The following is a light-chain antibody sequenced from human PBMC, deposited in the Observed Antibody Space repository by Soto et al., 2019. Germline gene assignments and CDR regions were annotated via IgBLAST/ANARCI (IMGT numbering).Light chain of an antibody. CDR1: QSISSF. CDR3: HQSFNTPQT. V-gene: IGKV1-39*01. Sequence: IQLTQSPSSLSASVGDRVTITCRASQSISSFLNWYQQKPGKAPKLLISAASNLQSGAPSRFSGSGSGTDFTLIISSLQPEDFATYYCHQSFNTPQTFGQGTKLEIK. CDR2: AAS. J-gene: IGKJ2*01.